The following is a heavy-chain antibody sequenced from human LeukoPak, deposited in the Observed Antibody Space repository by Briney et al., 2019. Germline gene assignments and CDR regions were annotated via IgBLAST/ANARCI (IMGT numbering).Heavy chain of an antibody. J-gene: IGHJ4*02. CDR1: GFTFSSYA. CDR3: ASGGGLGSSSDY. Sequence: GGSLRLSCAASGFTFSSYAMNWVRQARGKGLEWVSTISGSGGSTYYADSVKGRFTISRDNSKNTLYLQMNSLRVEDTAVYYCASGGGLGSSSDYWGQGTLVTVSS. V-gene: IGHV3-23*01. CDR2: ISGSGGST. D-gene: IGHD6-6*01.